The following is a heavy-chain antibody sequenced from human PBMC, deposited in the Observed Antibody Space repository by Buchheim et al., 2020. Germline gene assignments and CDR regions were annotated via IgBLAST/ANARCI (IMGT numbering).Heavy chain of an antibody. D-gene: IGHD6-13*01. J-gene: IGHJ2*01. V-gene: IGHV3-23*01. CDR2: ISGSGGST. Sequence: EVQLLESGGGLVQPGGSLRLSCAASGFTFSSYAMSWVRQAPGKGLEWVSAISGSGGSTYYADSVKGRFTISRDNSKNTLYLQMNSLRAEDTAVYYCAKTHFSYSSSWYYRNGTTPGWYFDLWGRGTL. CDR1: GFTFSSYA. CDR3: AKTHFSYSSSWYYRNGTTPGWYFDL.